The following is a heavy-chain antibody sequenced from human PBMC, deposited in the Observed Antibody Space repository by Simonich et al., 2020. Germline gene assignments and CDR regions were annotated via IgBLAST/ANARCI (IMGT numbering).Heavy chain of an antibody. V-gene: IGHV4-38-2*01. CDR2: IYHSGRT. J-gene: IGHJ6*02. CDR1: GYSISSGYY. CDR3: ARVGYSNYYYYGMDV. Sequence: QVQLQESGPGLVKPSETLSLTCAVSGYSISSGYYWGWIRQPPGKGLEWIGSIYHSGRTYYNPSLKSRVTISVETSKNQCSLKLSSVTAADTAVYYCARVGYSNYYYYGMDVWGQGTTVTVSS. D-gene: IGHD6-13*01.